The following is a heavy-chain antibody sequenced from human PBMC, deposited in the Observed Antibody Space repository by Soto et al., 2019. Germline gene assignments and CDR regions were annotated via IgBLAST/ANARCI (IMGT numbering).Heavy chain of an antibody. Sequence: QVQLVQSGAEVKKPGASVKVSCKASGYTFTKYAMHWVRQAPGQRLEWMGWINGGNGNTKYSQKFQGRVTITRDTSASTAYRELRSLRSEDKAGYYCTGAQIGGSPFDYWGQGTRVTVSS. CDR2: INGGNGNT. V-gene: IGHV1-3*01. CDR3: TGAQIGGSPFDY. J-gene: IGHJ4*02. D-gene: IGHD1-26*01. CDR1: GYTFTKYA.